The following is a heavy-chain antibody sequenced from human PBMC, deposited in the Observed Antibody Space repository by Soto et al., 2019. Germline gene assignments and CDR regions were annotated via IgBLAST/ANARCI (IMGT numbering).Heavy chain of an antibody. CDR1: RYSFTCYD. V-gene: IGHV1-8*01. CDR3: ARCGIVATIPGYYYYTEV. D-gene: IGHD5-12*01. J-gene: IGHJ6*03. CDR2: MNPNSGNT. Sequence: GASAKAPCKASRYSFTCYDINWLRHATGQGLEWMGWMNPNSGNTGYAQKFQGRVTMTRNTSISTAYMELSSLRSEDTAVYYCARCGIVATIPGYYYYTEVLGKGPPASGSS.